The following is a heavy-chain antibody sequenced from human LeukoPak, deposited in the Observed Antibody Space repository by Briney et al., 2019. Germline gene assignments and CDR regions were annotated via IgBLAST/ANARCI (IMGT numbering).Heavy chain of an antibody. Sequence: GGTLRLACAASGFTFRSSAMGWVRQTPGKGLEWLSSITVNGQDTNYADFGKGRFTISRDNSKDTLYLDMDSVRTEDTAVYYCARERRRVDTSLLRSYYFEGWGQGTLLTVSS. CDR2: ITVNGQDT. V-gene: IGHV3-23*01. CDR1: GFTFRSSA. CDR3: ARERRRVDTSLLRSYYFEG. D-gene: IGHD2/OR15-2a*01. J-gene: IGHJ4*02.